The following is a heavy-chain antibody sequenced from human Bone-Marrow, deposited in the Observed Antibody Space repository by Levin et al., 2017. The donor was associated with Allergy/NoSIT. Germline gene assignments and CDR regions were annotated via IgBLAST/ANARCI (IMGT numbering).Heavy chain of an antibody. CDR2: LKSGGDT. D-gene: IGHD4-11*01. V-gene: IGHV3-13*01. J-gene: IGHJ4*02. Sequence: HSGGSLRLSCAASGFTLSDYDMHWVRQVPGQGPEWVSFLKSGGDTFYPASMEGRFTISRENDKNYLYLQMNNLRAGDTAVYYCVRGGAGLQRALDYWGQGTLVTVSS. CDR3: VRGGAGLQRALDY. CDR1: GFTLSDYD.